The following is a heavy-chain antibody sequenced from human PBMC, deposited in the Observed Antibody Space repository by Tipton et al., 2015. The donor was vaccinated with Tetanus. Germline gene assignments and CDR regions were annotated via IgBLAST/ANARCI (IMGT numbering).Heavy chain of an antibody. V-gene: IGHV3-21*06. D-gene: IGHD2-8*01. CDR1: GFTFSSYG. J-gene: IGHJ5*02. Sequence: SLRLSCAASGFTFSSYGMHWVRQAPGKGLEWVSSISSSGSHMYYAESVRGRFSISRDNAKNSLYLQMNSLRADDTALYYCAREGTRGWFDPWGRGTLVTVSS. CDR2: ISSSGSHM. CDR3: AREGTRGWFDP.